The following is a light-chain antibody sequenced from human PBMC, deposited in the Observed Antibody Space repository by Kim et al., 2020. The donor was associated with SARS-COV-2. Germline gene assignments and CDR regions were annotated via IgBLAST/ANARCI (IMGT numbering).Light chain of an antibody. J-gene: IGKJ1*01. Sequence: PPEERAALSCGASQSVNSRLAWYQQRPGQAPRRLIYDASVTAAGIPARFSGSGSGTEFTLTISSLQSEDFAVYYCHQYDNWPRGTFGQGTKVDIK. CDR2: DAS. CDR1: QSVNSR. CDR3: HQYDNWPRGT. V-gene: IGKV3-15*01.